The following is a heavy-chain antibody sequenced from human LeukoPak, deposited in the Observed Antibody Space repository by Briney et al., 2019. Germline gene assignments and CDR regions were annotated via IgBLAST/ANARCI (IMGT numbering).Heavy chain of an antibody. Sequence: ASVKLSCTASGYTFTSYGISWVRQAPGQGLEWMGWITTNTGNPTYVQGFTGRFVFSLDTSVSTAYLQISSLKADDTAVYYCARANLWFGELGWIDPWGQGTRVSVSS. CDR2: ITTNTGNP. V-gene: IGHV7-4-1*02. J-gene: IGHJ5*02. CDR1: GYTFTSYG. CDR3: ARANLWFGELGWIDP. D-gene: IGHD3-10*01.